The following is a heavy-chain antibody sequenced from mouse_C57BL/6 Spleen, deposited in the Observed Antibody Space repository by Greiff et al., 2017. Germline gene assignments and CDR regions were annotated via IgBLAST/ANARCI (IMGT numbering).Heavy chain of an antibody. D-gene: IGHD2-4*01. CDR3: ARWRGLDLYIDY. Sequence: QVQLQQPGAELVRPGSSVKLSCKASGYTFTSYWMHWVKQRPIQGLEWIGNIDPSDSETHYNQKFKDKATLTVDKSSSTAYMQLSSLTSEDSAVYCCARWRGLDLYIDYWGQGTTLTVSS. CDR1: GYTFTSYW. V-gene: IGHV1-52*01. J-gene: IGHJ2*01. CDR2: IDPSDSET.